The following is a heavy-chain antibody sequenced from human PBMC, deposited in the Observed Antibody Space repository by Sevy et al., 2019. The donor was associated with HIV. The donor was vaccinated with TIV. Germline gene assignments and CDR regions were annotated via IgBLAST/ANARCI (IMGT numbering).Heavy chain of an antibody. J-gene: IGHJ4*02. Sequence: GGSLRLSCAASGFTFSKYSMSGVRQPPGKGLEWVSTLSFGCGEINHADSVKGRFTISRDNSKNSLYLQMNNLRVEDTAVYYCAREGCTKPHDYWGQGTLVTVSS. CDR1: GFTFSKYS. D-gene: IGHD2-8*01. V-gene: IGHV3-23*01. CDR2: LSFGCGEI. CDR3: AREGCTKPHDY.